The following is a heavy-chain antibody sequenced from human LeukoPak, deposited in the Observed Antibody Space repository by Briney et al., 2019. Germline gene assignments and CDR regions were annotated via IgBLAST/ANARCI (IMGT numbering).Heavy chain of an antibody. CDR1: GVSINTGDYH. CDR3: ATGKITTVHAFDI. V-gene: IGHV4-30-4*01. CDR2: IYYSGST. Sequence: SETLSLTCTVSGVSINTGDYHWTWIRQPPGKGLEWIGYIYYSGSTYYNPSLKSRVTISVDTSKNQFSLKLSSVTAADTAVYYCATGKITTVHAFDIWGQGTMVTVSS. D-gene: IGHD4-17*01. J-gene: IGHJ3*02.